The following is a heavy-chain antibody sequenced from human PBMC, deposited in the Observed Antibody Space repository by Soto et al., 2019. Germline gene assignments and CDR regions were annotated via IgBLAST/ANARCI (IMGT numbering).Heavy chain of an antibody. CDR1: GYIFVNYG. CDR3: VMVDNYVTPTPQDV. D-gene: IGHD3-16*01. CDR2: ISPYTGNT. Sequence: QVQLVQSGDEVKKPGASVKVSCKASGYIFVNYGIAWVRQAPGQGLEWMGWISPYTGNTHSATKVQGRLTMTTDTSMSTAYMGLGSLTSDDTAVYYCVMVDNYVTPTPQDVWGQGTTVTVSS. J-gene: IGHJ6*02. V-gene: IGHV1-18*01.